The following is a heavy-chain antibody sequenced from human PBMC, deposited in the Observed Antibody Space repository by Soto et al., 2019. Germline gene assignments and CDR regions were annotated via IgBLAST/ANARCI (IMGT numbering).Heavy chain of an antibody. CDR1: AFTFSSYP. CDR2: ITGSGGHT. D-gene: IGHD3-10*01. Sequence: EVQLLESGGGLVQPGGSLRLSFAASAFTFSSYPMSWVRQAPGKGLGWVSAITGSGGHTYYADSVKGRFTISRDNSKNTLYLQMNSLRAEDTAVYYCAKSTMVRGVIEDFDLWGRGTLVTVSS. J-gene: IGHJ2*01. CDR3: AKSTMVRGVIEDFDL. V-gene: IGHV3-23*01.